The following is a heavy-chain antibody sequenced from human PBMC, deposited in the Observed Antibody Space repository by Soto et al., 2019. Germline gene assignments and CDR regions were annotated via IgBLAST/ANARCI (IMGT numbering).Heavy chain of an antibody. J-gene: IGHJ6*02. CDR3: AAGYSGYESTNYYYYAMDV. CDR1: GGSFRGYY. Sequence: SETLSVTCAVDGGSFRGYYWSWIRQPPGKGLEWIGEINHSGSTNYNPSLKSQVTISVDTSKNQFSLKLNSVTAADTAVYYCAAGYSGYESTNYYYYAMDVWGQGTTVTVSS. D-gene: IGHD5-12*01. V-gene: IGHV4-34*01. CDR2: INHSGST.